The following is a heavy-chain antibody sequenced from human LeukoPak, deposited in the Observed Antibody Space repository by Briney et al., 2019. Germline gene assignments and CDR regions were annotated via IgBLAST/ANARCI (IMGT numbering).Heavy chain of an antibody. CDR2: INHSGST. D-gene: IGHD4-23*01. CDR3: ARQDHYGGNR. CDR1: GGSFSGYY. Sequence: SETLSLTCAVYGGSFSGYYWSWIRQPPGKGLEWIGEINHSGSTNYNPSLKSRVTISVDTSKNQFSLKLSSVTAADTAVYYCARQDHYGGNRWGQGTLVTVSS. J-gene: IGHJ4*02. V-gene: IGHV4-34*01.